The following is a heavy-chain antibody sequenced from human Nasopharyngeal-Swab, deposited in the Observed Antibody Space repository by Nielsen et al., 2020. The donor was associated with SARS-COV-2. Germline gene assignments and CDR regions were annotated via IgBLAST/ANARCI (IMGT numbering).Heavy chain of an antibody. CDR3: ARGVVSGSYGSLTDAFEI. V-gene: IGHV1-69*06. CDR2: IIPIFGTA. CDR1: GGTFRTYA. D-gene: IGHD1-26*01. Sequence: SVKVSCKASGGTFRTYAISWLRQAPGQGLAWMGGIIPIFGTANYAQKFQGRVTITADSSPSTAYMELSSLRSEDTAAYYCARGVVSGSYGSLTDAFEIWGQGTMVTVSS. J-gene: IGHJ3*02.